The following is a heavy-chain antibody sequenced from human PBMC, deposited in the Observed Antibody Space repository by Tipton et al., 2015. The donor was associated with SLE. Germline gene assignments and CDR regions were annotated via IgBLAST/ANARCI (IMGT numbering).Heavy chain of an antibody. CDR2: IYYRGNT. V-gene: IGHV4-39*07. Sequence: TLSLTCTVSGDSTSNSNYYWAWIRQPPGKGLEWIGSIYYRGNTYYNPSLRSRVTISVDTSKNQFSLNLSSVTAADTAVYFCARESCNVGNCYFDYWGRGTLVTVSS. D-gene: IGHD2-15*01. CDR1: GDSTSNSNYY. J-gene: IGHJ4*02. CDR3: ARESCNVGNCYFDY.